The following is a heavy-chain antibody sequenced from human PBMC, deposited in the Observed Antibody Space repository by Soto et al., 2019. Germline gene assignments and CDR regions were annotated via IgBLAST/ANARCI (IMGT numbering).Heavy chain of an antibody. Sequence: PGESLKISCKGSGYSFTSYWISWVRQMPGKGLEWMGRIDPSDSYTNYSPSFQGHVTISADKSISTAYLQWSSLKASDTAMYYCARHGALAYCGGDCYYPYYGMDVWGQGTTVTVSS. V-gene: IGHV5-10-1*01. CDR1: GYSFTSYW. CDR2: IDPSDSYT. D-gene: IGHD2-21*02. CDR3: ARHGALAYCGGDCYYPYYGMDV. J-gene: IGHJ6*02.